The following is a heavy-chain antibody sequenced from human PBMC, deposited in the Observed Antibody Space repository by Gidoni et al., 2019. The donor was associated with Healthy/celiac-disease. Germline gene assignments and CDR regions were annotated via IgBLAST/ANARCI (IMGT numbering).Heavy chain of an antibody. Sequence: QVQLVQSGAEVKKPGSSVKVSCKASGGTFSSYTISWVRQAPGKGLEWRGRIIPILGQANYAQKFQGRVTITADKSTSTAYRELSSLRSEDTAVYYCARGRGDYGSGSYWYWGQGTLVTVSS. CDR2: IIPILGQA. CDR1: GGTFSSYT. D-gene: IGHD3-10*01. V-gene: IGHV1-69*08. CDR3: ARGRGDYGSGSYWY. J-gene: IGHJ4*02.